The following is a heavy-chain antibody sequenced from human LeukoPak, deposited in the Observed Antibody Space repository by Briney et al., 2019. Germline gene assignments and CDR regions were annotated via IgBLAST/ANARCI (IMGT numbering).Heavy chain of an antibody. CDR3: ARGTDHYYDSSGYYLNAFDI. Sequence: PSETLSLTCTVSGGSISSYYWSWIRQPPGKGLEWIGYIYYSGSTSYNPSLKSRVTISVDASKNQFSLKLSSVTAADTAVYYCARGTDHYYDSSGYYLNAFDIWGQGTMVTVSS. CDR1: GGSISSYY. D-gene: IGHD3-22*01. V-gene: IGHV4-59*01. J-gene: IGHJ3*02. CDR2: IYYSGST.